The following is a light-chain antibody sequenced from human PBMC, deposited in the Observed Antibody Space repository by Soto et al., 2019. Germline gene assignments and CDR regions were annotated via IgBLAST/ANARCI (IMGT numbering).Light chain of an antibody. CDR2: GNS. V-gene: IGLV1-40*01. CDR1: SSNSGAGYD. J-gene: IGLJ2*01. Sequence: QSVLTHPPSVSGAPGQRVTISCTGSSSNSGAGYDVHWYQQLPGTAPKLLIYGNSNRPSGVPDRFSGSKSGTSASLAITGLQAEDEADYYCQSYDSSLSGSVVFGGGTKLTVL. CDR3: QSYDSSLSGSVV.